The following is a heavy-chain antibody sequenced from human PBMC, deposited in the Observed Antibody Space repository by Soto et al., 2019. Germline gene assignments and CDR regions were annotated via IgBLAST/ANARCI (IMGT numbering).Heavy chain of an antibody. CDR1: GFTFSVYG. D-gene: IGHD3-3*01. CDR3: ARDGAGHCRNCGCYMSWFDP. CDR2: MSSDGSNQ. J-gene: IGHJ5*02. Sequence: QVQLVESGGGVVQPGGSQRLSCAASGFTFSVYGMHWVRQAPGKGLEWLTTMSSDGSNQHYADSVKGRFTISRDNPKNTVDLQMNSLRAEDTAVYYCARDGAGHCRNCGCYMSWFDPWGQGTLVTVSS. V-gene: IGHV3-33*01.